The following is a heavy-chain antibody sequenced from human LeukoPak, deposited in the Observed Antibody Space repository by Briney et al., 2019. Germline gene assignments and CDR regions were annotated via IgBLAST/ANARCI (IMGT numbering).Heavy chain of an antibody. V-gene: IGHV3-13*01. CDR1: GFTFSSYD. Sequence: PGGSLRLSCAASGFTFSSYDIHWVRQATGKGLEWVSAIDTAGDTYYAGSVKGRFTISRDNSKNTLFLQMNSLTAEDTAIYSCARPRLEYCSGGSCFDAFDIWGQGTMVTVSS. CDR2: IDTAGDT. CDR3: ARPRLEYCSGGSCFDAFDI. D-gene: IGHD2-15*01. J-gene: IGHJ3*02.